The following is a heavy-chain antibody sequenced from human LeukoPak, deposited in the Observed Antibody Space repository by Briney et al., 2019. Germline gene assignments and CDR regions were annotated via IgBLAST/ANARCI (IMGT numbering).Heavy chain of an antibody. Sequence: KPSETLSLTCTVSGGSISSYYWSWIRQPPGKGLEWIGYVYYSGSTNYNPSLKSRVTISIDTSKNQFSLKLSSVTAADTAVSYCASTYCGGYCYSSDDYFYMDVWGKGTTVTVSS. V-gene: IGHV4-59*01. CDR2: VYYSGST. CDR1: GGSISSYY. D-gene: IGHD2-21*01. J-gene: IGHJ6*03. CDR3: ASTYCGGYCYSSDDYFYMDV.